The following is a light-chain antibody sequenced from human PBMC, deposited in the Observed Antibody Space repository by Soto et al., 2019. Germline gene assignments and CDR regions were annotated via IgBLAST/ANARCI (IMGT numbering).Light chain of an antibody. CDR1: QTIINW. CDR2: KAS. CDR3: QQYGSSLT. Sequence: DMQMTQSPCTLSASVGGRVTITCRASQTIINWLAWYQQKPGKAPKLLIYKASTLEGEVPSRFSGSGSGTDFTLTISRLEPGDFAVYYCQQYGSSLTFGQGTRLEIK. V-gene: IGKV1-5*03. J-gene: IGKJ5*01.